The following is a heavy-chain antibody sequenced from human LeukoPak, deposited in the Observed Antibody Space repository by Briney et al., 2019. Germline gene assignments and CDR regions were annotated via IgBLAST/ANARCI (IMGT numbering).Heavy chain of an antibody. CDR3: AYFADFDFGSASSGIDY. J-gene: IGHJ4*02. D-gene: IGHD3-3*01. CDR1: GFSFSLHN. CDR2: ISSGSSYI. Sequence: GGSLRLSCVASGFSFSLHNMNWVRQAPGKGLEWVSSISSGSSYIYYADSVKGRFTISRDNSKNSLYLQMNSLRAEDTAVYYCAYFADFDFGSASSGIDYWGRGTLVTVSS. V-gene: IGHV3-21*01.